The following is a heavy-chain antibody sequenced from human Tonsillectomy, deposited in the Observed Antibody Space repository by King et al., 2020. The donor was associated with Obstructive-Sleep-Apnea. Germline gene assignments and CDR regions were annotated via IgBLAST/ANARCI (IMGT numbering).Heavy chain of an antibody. J-gene: IGHJ4*02. V-gene: IGHV3-30-3*01. CDR1: GFTFSSYA. CDR3: ARDKYYGSGSYYKH. CDR2: ISYYGSNK. Sequence: VQLLESGGGVVQPGRSLRLSCAASGFTFSSYAMHWVRQAPGKGLEWVAVISYYGSNKYYGDSVKGRFTISRDNSKNTLYLQINSLRAEDTAVYYCARDKYYGSGSYYKHWGQGTLVTVSS. D-gene: IGHD3-10*01.